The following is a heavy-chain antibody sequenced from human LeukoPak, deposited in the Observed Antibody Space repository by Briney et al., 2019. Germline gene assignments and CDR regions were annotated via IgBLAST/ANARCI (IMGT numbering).Heavy chain of an antibody. Sequence: ASVKVSLKASGFTFTNYYMHWVRQAPGQGLEWMGLINPSGSNTNYAQKFRGRVTMTRDTSATTVYMELSSLRSEDTAVYNSAREEAGGYFDYGGQGTLVTVSS. CDR2: INPSGSNT. CDR3: AREEAGGYFDY. D-gene: IGHD6-13*01. CDR1: GFTFTNYY. J-gene: IGHJ4*02. V-gene: IGHV1-46*01.